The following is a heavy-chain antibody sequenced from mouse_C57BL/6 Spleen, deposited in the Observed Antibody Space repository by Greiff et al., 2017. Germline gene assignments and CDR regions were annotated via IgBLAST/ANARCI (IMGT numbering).Heavy chain of an antibody. J-gene: IGHJ1*03. D-gene: IGHD1-1*01. Sequence: EVKLVESGGGLVKPGGSLKLSCAASGFTFSSYAMSWVRQTPGKRLEWVATISDGGSYTYYPDNVKGRFTISRDNSKNNLYLQMSHLTSEDTAMDYCARPSYGSHYWYFDVWGTGTTVTVSS. CDR2: ISDGGSYT. CDR3: ARPSYGSHYWYFDV. V-gene: IGHV5-4*03. CDR1: GFTFSSYA.